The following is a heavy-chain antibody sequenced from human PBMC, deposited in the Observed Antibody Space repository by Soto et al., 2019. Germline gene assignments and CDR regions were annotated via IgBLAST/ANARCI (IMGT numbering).Heavy chain of an antibody. V-gene: IGHV4-39*01. J-gene: IGHJ4*01. D-gene: IGHD2-2*01. Sequence: PSETLSLACTVSGGSISSSDYYWGWIRQPPGQGLEWIGSIYYRGSTYYNPSLRSRLTISVDTSKNQFSLKLSSVTAADTAVYYCARLSHCASSSCSLSIDYWGHGTLVTVSS. CDR2: IYYRGST. CDR3: ARLSHCASSSCSLSIDY. CDR1: GGSISSSDYY.